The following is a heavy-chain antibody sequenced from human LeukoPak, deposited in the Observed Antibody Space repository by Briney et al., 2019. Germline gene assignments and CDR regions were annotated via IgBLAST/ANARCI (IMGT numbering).Heavy chain of an antibody. CDR1: GFTFSSYW. D-gene: IGHD6-19*01. V-gene: IGHV3-7*03. CDR2: IKHDGSVQ. CDR3: AKEGVLGIAVAGRRENYFDY. Sequence: GGSLRLSCAASGFTFSSYWMSWVRQAPGKGLEWVANIKHDGSVQYCVDSVKGRFTISRDNAKNSLYLQMNSLRAEDTAVYYCAKEGVLGIAVAGRRENYFDYWGQGTLVTVSS. J-gene: IGHJ4*02.